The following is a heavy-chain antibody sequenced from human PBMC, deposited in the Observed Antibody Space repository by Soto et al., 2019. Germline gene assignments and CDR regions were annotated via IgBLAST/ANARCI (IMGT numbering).Heavy chain of an antibody. CDR3: ARVNLAALDY. CDR2: INHSGSI. CDR1: GGSFSGHY. D-gene: IGHD6-6*01. Sequence: SETLSLTCAVYGGSFSGHYWSWTRQPPGKGLEWIGEINHSGSINYNPSLKSRVTISVDTSKNQFSLQLNSVTPEDTAVYYCARVNLAALDYWGQGTLVTVSS. J-gene: IGHJ4*02. V-gene: IGHV4-34*01.